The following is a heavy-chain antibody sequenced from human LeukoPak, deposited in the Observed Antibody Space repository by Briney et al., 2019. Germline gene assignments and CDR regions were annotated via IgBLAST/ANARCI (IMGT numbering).Heavy chain of an antibody. CDR3: ARALPHRRLMDTTMEQHWFDP. CDR2: IYTSGST. D-gene: IGHD5-18*01. J-gene: IGHJ5*02. Sequence: SETLSLTCTVSGGSISSYYWSWIRQPAGKGLEWIGRIYTSGSTNYNPSLKSRVTMSVDTSKNQFSLKLSSVTAADTAVYYCARALPHRRLMDTTMEQHWFDPWGQGTLVTVSS. CDR1: GGSISSYY. V-gene: IGHV4-4*07.